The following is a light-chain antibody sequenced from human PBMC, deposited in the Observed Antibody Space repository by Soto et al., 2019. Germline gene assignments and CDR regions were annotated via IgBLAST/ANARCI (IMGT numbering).Light chain of an antibody. V-gene: IGLV2-11*01. J-gene: IGLJ1*01. CDR3: CSYAGSLYV. CDR1: SSDVGAYIY. Sequence: QSALTQPRSVSGSPGQSVTISRTGTSSDVGAYIYVSWYQQHPGKAPKVMIYDVTKRPSGVPDRFSGSKSGNTASLTISGLQAEDEADYYCCSYAGSLYVFGTGTKLTVL. CDR2: DVT.